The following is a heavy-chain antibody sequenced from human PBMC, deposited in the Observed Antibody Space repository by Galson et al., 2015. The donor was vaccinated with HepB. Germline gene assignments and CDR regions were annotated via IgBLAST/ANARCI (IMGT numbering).Heavy chain of an antibody. D-gene: IGHD4-17*01. CDR3: AKEGGRSTVTTIMQDFDY. J-gene: IGHJ4*02. CDR2: ISYDGSNK. V-gene: IGHV3-30*18. Sequence: SLRLSCAASGFTFSSYGMHWVRQAPGKGLEWVAVISYDGSNKYYADSVKGRFTISRDNSKNTLYLQMNSQRAEDTAVYYCAKEGGRSTVTTIMQDFDYWGQGTLITVSS. CDR1: GFTFSSYG.